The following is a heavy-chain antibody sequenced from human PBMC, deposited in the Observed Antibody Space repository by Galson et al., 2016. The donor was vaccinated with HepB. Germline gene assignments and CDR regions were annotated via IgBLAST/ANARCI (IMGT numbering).Heavy chain of an antibody. CDR2: ISARDGRT. J-gene: IGHJ5*02. CDR1: GFPFSSYA. V-gene: IGHV3-23*01. D-gene: IGHD3-3*01. CDR3: AGKTSSFGNWFDP. Sequence: SLRLSCAASGFPFSSYAMSWVRQAPGKGLEWVSVISARDGRTYYSDSVKGRFTISRDDSENTLYLQMNSLRVEDTAVYYCAGKTSSFGNWFDPWGPGTLVTVSS.